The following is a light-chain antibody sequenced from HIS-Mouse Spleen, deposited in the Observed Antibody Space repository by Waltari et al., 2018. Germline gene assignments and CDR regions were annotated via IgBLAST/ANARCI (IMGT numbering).Light chain of an antibody. Sequence: DIQMTQSPSTLSASVGDRVTITCRASQSISSWLAWYQQKPGKAPKLLIYKESSLESGVPSRFSGSGSGTEFTLTISSLQPDDFATYYCQQYNSYSLITFGQGTRLEIK. CDR3: QQYNSYSLIT. CDR1: QSISSW. CDR2: KES. V-gene: IGKV1-5*03. J-gene: IGKJ5*01.